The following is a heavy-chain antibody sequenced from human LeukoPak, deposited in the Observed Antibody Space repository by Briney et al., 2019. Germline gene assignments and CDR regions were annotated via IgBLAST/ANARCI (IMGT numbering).Heavy chain of an antibody. CDR3: ARHSGYSYGPFDY. CDR2: IYYSGST. V-gene: IGHV4-39*01. CDR1: GGSISSSSYY. D-gene: IGHD5-18*01. Sequence: SSETLSLTCTVSGGSISSSSYYWGWIRQPPGKGLEWIGSIYYSGSTYYNPSLKSRVTISVDTSKNQFSLKLSSVTAADTAVYYCARHSGYSYGPFDYWGQGTLVTVSS. J-gene: IGHJ4*02.